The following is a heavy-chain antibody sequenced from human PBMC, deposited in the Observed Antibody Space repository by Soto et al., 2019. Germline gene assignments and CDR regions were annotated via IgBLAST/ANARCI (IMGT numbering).Heavy chain of an antibody. D-gene: IGHD3-3*02. V-gene: IGHV3-33*01. Sequence: GGSLRLSCAASGFTFSSYGMHWVRQAPGKGLEWVAVIWYDGSNKYYADSVKGRFTISRDNSKNTLYLQMNSLRAEDTAVYYCARDHLPFLEWLLFLDYWGQGTLVTVSS. CDR3: ARDHLPFLEWLLFLDY. J-gene: IGHJ4*02. CDR2: IWYDGSNK. CDR1: GFTFSSYG.